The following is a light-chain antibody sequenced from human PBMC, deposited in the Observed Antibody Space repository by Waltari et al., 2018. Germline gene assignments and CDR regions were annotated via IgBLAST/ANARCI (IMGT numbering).Light chain of an antibody. Sequence: YVLTQPPSVSVAPGNTATLTCGGDDVGSYSVHWYQKKPGQAPVLVIFYDNDRPSGIPERCSGYNAGNTATLTISRVEAGDEADYYCQVWETTRGHQGVFGPGTKVTV. CDR3: QVWETTRGHQGV. V-gene: IGLV3-21*01. J-gene: IGLJ1*01. CDR2: YDN. CDR1: DVGSYS.